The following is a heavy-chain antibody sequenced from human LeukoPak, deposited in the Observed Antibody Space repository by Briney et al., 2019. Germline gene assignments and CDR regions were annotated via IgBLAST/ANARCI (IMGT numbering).Heavy chain of an antibody. J-gene: IGHJ4*02. CDR2: INHSGSA. Sequence: PSETLSLTCAVYGGSFSGYYWSWIRQPPGKGLEWNGEINHSGSANYNPSLKSRVTISVDTSKNQFSLKLSSVTAADTAVYYCARLWGSSGDYFDYWGQGTLVTVSS. CDR3: ARLWGSSGDYFDY. CDR1: GGSFSGYY. D-gene: IGHD7-27*01. V-gene: IGHV4-34*01.